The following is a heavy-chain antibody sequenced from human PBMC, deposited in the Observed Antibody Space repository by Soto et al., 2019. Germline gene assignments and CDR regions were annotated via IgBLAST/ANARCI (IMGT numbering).Heavy chain of an antibody. CDR2: IKGDGSTT. J-gene: IGHJ6*02. CDR1: GFTFSDYW. CDR3: GGGFRGHYGKDV. V-gene: IGHV3-74*01. Sequence: EVQLVESGGGLVQPGGSLRLSCAASGFTFSDYWIHWVRQAPGKGLMWVSRIKGDGSTTNYADSVKGRFTVSRDNAKNTLYQKINGQRAEDTARYYWGGGFRGHYGKDVGGQGATVSVSS. D-gene: IGHD3-10*01.